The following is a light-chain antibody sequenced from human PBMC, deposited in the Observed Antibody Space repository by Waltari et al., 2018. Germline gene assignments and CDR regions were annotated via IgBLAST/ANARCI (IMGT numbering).Light chain of an antibody. Sequence: SYELTQTPPVPVSPGQTARIPCSGDALPKKYASWYQQNAGQVPVLLTYDDIKRQSGIPERFSASSSGTIGSLTMSGVQVEDAADYYCYSTDSSGDIWLFGGGTKLTVL. V-gene: IGLV3-10*01. CDR1: ALPKKY. J-gene: IGLJ3*02. CDR3: YSTDSSGDIWL. CDR2: DDI.